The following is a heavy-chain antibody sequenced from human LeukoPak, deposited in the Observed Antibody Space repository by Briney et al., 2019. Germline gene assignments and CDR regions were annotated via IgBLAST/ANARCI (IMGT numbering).Heavy chain of an antibody. D-gene: IGHD4-23*01. CDR1: GFTFSSYS. V-gene: IGHV3-21*01. CDR3: ARTRHPDGNSWVFDY. Sequence: GGSLRLSCAASGFTFSSYSMNWVRQAPGKGREWVSSISSSSSYIYYADSVKGRFTISRDNAKNSLYLQMNSLRAEDTAVYYCARTRHPDGNSWVFDYWGQGTLVTVSS. J-gene: IGHJ4*02. CDR2: ISSSSSYI.